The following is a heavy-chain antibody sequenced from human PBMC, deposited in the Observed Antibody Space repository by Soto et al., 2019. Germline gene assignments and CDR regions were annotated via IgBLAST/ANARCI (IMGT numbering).Heavy chain of an antibody. J-gene: IGHJ3*02. CDR3: ARKAWLGAFDI. CDR2: IYYSGST. D-gene: IGHD6-19*01. V-gene: IGHV4-31*03. Sequence: PSETLSLTCTVSGGSISSGGYYWSWIRQHPGKGLEWIGYIYYSGSTYYNPSLKSRVTISVDTSKNQFSLKLSSVTAADTAVYYCARKAWLGAFDIWGQGTMVTVSS. CDR1: GGSISSGGYY.